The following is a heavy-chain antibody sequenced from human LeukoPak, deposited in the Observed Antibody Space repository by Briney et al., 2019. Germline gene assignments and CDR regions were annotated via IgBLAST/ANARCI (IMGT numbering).Heavy chain of an antibody. CDR2: IYSGGST. CDR3: ARANWNLPPYYYYYGMDV. V-gene: IGHV3-53*01. J-gene: IGHJ6*02. CDR1: GFTFSSNY. D-gene: IGHD1-1*01. Sequence: GGSLRLSCAASGFTFSSNYMSWVRQAPGKGLEWVSVIYSGGSTYYADSVKGRFTISRDNSKNTLYLQMNSLRAEDTAVYYCARANWNLPPYYYYYGMDVWGQGTTVTVSS.